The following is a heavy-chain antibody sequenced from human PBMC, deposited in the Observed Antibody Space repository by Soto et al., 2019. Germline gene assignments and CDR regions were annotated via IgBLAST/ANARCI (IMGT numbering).Heavy chain of an antibody. D-gene: IGHD2-15*01. Sequence: QVQLVESGGGLVKPGGSLRLSCAASGFTFSDYYMSWIRQAPGKGLEWVSYISSSGSTIYYTDSVKGRFTISRDNAKNSRYLQMNSLRAEDTAVYYCARFEVVVAAVLGRGYYYGMDVWGQGTTVTVSS. V-gene: IGHV3-11*01. CDR2: ISSSGSTI. CDR3: ARFEVVVAAVLGRGYYYGMDV. J-gene: IGHJ6*02. CDR1: GFTFSDYY.